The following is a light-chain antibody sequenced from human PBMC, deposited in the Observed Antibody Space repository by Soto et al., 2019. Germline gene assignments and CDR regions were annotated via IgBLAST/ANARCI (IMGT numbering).Light chain of an antibody. CDR2: GAS. J-gene: IGKJ5*01. V-gene: IGKV3-15*01. CDR3: QQRSNWPIT. Sequence: EIVFTQSPCTLSVSPGYRDPVSCLAAQSVGSNLAWYQQKPGQAPRLLIYGASTRANGIPARFSGRGSGTEFTLTSSSLQSEDVAVFYCQQRSNWPITCGQGTRVEI. CDR1: QSVGSN.